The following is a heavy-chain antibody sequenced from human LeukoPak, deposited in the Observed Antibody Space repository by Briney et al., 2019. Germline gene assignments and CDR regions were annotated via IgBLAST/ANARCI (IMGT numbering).Heavy chain of an antibody. CDR1: GFTFSDYY. CDR2: ISSSGSTI. J-gene: IGHJ4*02. CDR3: ARDLGATIFDFDY. V-gene: IGHV3-11*04. D-gene: IGHD1-26*01. Sequence: KSGGSLRLSCAASGFTFSDYYMSWIRQAPGKGLEWVSYISSSGSTIYYADSVKGRFTISRDNAKNSLYLQMNSLRVEDTAVYYCARDLGATIFDFDYWGQGTLVTVSS.